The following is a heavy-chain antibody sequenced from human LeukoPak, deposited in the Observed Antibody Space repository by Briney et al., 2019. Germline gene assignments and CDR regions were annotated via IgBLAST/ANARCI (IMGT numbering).Heavy chain of an antibody. CDR2: IKPDASEK. Sequence: GGSLRLSCAASGFSFTTSWMSWVRQAPGKGLEWVANIKPDASEKHYVDSVRGRFTISRDNAKNSLSLEMSSLRAEDTAVYYCARGVWSSRNAFDIWGQGTMVTVSS. D-gene: IGHD1-14*01. CDR3: ARGVWSSRNAFDI. V-gene: IGHV3-7*01. J-gene: IGHJ3*02. CDR1: GFSFTTSW.